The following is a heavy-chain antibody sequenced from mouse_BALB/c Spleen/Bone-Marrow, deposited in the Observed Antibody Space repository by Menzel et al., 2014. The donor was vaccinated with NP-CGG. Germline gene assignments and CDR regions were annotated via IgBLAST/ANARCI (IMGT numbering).Heavy chain of an antibody. CDR2: ISSGGSYT. V-gene: IGHV5-9-4*01. J-gene: IGHJ2*01. Sequence: EVKLVESGGGLVKPGGSLKLSCAASGFTFSSYAMSWVRRSPEKRLEWVAEISSGGSYTYYPDTVTGRFTISRDNAKNTLYLEMSSLRSEDTAMYYRARDSSGYFDYWGQGTTLTVSS. D-gene: IGHD3-1*01. CDR1: GFTFSSYA. CDR3: ARDSSGYFDY.